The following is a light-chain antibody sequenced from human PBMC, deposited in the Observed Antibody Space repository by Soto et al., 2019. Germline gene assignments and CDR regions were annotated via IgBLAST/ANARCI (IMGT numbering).Light chain of an antibody. CDR1: QSVTTTY. Sequence: EIVLTQSPGTLYLSPGERATLSCRARQSVTTTYLAWYQQKPGQAPRLLIYNIDSRAAGIPDRVSGSGSVTDFALSINRLEPEYVAVYYCQHYGSLPRTFGQGTKVEI. V-gene: IGKV3-20*01. J-gene: IGKJ2*02. CDR2: NID. CDR3: QHYGSLPRT.